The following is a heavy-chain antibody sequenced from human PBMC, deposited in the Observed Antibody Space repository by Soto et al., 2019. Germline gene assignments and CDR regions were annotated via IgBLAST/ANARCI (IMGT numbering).Heavy chain of an antibody. D-gene: IGHD3-16*01. V-gene: IGHV3-21*01. J-gene: IGHJ3*02. CDR2: ISSSSSYI. Sequence: EVQLVESGGGLVKPGGSLRLSCAASGFTFSSYSMNWVRQAPGKGLEWVSSISSSSSYIYYADSVKGRFTISRDNAKNSLYLQMNSLRAEDTAVYYCARSGGPMITFWGVIGAFDIWGQGTMVTVSS. CDR1: GFTFSSYS. CDR3: ARSGGPMITFWGVIGAFDI.